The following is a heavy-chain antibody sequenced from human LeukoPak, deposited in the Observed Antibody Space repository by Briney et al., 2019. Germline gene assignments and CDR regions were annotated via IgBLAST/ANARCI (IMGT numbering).Heavy chain of an antibody. J-gene: IGHJ4*02. CDR3: TGNYYGSGSYADFDY. CDR1: GFTFSGSA. D-gene: IGHD3-10*01. CDR2: IRSTANGYAT. V-gene: IGHV3-73*01. Sequence: GGSLRLSCAASGFTFSGSALHWVRQASGKGLEWVGRIRSTANGYATAYAASVKGRFTISGDDSKNTAYLQMDSLKTEDTAVYYCTGNYYGSGSYADFDYWGQGTLVTVSS.